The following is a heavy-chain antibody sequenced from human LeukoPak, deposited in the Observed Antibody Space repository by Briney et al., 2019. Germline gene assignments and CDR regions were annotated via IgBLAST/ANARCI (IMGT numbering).Heavy chain of an antibody. Sequence: GGSLRLSCAASGFTFSDYYMSWIRQAPGKGLEWVSYISRSGSPTYYADSVKGRFTISRDNAKNSLYLQMNSLRVEDTAVYYCARSPWDSRLYMDVWGKGTTVTVSS. J-gene: IGHJ6*03. CDR1: GFTFSDYY. D-gene: IGHD1-26*01. CDR2: ISRSGSPT. V-gene: IGHV3-11*04. CDR3: ARSPWDSRLYMDV.